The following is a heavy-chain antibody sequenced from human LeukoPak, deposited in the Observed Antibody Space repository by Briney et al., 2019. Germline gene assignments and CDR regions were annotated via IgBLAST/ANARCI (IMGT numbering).Heavy chain of an antibody. J-gene: IGHJ4*02. V-gene: IGHV3-11*01. Sequence: SGGSLRLSCAASGFTFSDYYMSWIRQAPGKGLEWVSYISSSGSTIYYADPVKGRFTISRDNAKNSLYLQMNSLRAEDTAVYYCASDLYYDSSGYYFDLDRFWGQGTLVTVSS. D-gene: IGHD3-22*01. CDR1: GFTFSDYY. CDR3: ASDLYYDSSGYYFDLDRF. CDR2: ISSSGSTI.